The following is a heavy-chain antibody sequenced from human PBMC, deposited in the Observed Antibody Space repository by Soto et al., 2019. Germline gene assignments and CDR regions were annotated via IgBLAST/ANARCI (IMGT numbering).Heavy chain of an antibody. J-gene: IGHJ6*03. D-gene: IGHD3-3*01. CDR3: SRGGLIFGVDSAYYYFYLDV. CDR1: GYTFNDYY. Sequence: ASVKVSCKASGYTFNDYYMHWVRQAPGQGLEWMGIFDPRGGSTSYSQNFQGRVTMTSDTSTSTVYMGLGGLRSGDTAVYYCSRGGLIFGVDSAYYYFYLDVWGKGTTVTVSS. CDR2: FDPRGGST. V-gene: IGHV1-46*02.